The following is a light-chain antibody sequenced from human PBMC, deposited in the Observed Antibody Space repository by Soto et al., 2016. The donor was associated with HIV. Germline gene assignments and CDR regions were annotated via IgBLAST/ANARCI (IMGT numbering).Light chain of an antibody. CDR2: DGT. J-gene: IGLJ2*01. CDR1: DIGSKS. V-gene: IGLV3-21*03. CDR3: QVWDTGSDHVV. Sequence: SYELTQPPSVSVAPGKTAMITCGGNDIGSKSVHWYQQKPGQAPVLVVYDGTDRPSGIPERFSGSNSGGTASLTVTRVEPGDEGDYYCQVWDTGSDHVVFGGGTKLTVL.